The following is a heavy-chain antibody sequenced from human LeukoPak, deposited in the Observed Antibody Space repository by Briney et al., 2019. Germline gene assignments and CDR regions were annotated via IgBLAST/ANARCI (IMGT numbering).Heavy chain of an antibody. CDR3: AIYSNPYYYGMDV. V-gene: IGHV3-11*01. CDR1: GFTFSDYY. J-gene: IGHJ6*02. CDR2: ISSSGSTI. D-gene: IGHD4-11*01. Sequence: GGSLRLSCAASGFTFSDYYMSWIRQAPGKGLEWVSCISSSGSTIYYADSVKGRFTISRDNAKNSLYLQMNSLRAEDTAVYYCAIYSNPYYYGMDVWGQGTTVTVSS.